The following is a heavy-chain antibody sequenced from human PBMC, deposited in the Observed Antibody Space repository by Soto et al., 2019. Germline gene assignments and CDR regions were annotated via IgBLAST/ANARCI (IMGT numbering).Heavy chain of an antibody. CDR2: ISSSSNYI. CDR3: ARVPQRVCTNGVCPFDY. V-gene: IGHV3-21*01. Sequence: PGGSLRLSCAASGFTFSSYSMNWVRQAPGKGLEWVSSISSSSNYIYYADSVKGRFTISRDNAKNSLYLQMNSLRAEDTAVYYCARVPQRVCTNGVCPFDYWGQGTLVTVSS. D-gene: IGHD2-8*01. CDR1: GFTFSSYS. J-gene: IGHJ4*02.